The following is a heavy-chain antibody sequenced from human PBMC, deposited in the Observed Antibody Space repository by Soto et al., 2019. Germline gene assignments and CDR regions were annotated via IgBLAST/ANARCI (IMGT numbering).Heavy chain of an antibody. CDR2: THYSGST. V-gene: IGHV4-59*08. Sequence: PSETLSLTCTVSGGSINRYHWSWIRQPPGRGLEWIGYTHYSGSTNYNPSFKSRVAISVDTSKTQFSLKLSSVTAADTAVYYCARHPSNYFDYWGKGTLVTVSS. J-gene: IGHJ4*02. CDR3: ARHPSNYFDY. CDR1: GGSINRYH.